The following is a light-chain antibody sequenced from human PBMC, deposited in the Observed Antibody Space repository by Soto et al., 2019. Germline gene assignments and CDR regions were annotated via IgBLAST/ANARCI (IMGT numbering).Light chain of an antibody. CDR3: QQSYRPPFT. V-gene: IGKV1-39*01. J-gene: IGKJ3*01. CDR1: QSISSY. CDR2: AAS. Sequence: DIQMTQSPSSLSASVGDRVTITCRASQSISSYLNWYQQKPGKAPTLLIYAASCLQRGVPSTFSGSGSVTDFTLTIGSLQPADFATYYCQQSYRPPFTFGPGTTVDIK.